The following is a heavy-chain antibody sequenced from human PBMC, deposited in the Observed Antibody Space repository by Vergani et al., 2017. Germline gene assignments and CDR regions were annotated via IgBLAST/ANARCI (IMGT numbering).Heavy chain of an antibody. CDR2: INPSGGST. CDR1: GYTFTNYY. Sequence: QVLLVQSGAEVKKPGASVRVSCKTSGYTFTNYYIHWVRQAPGQGLEWMGIINPSGGSTTYAQQFQGRLTMTRDTSTSTVYMDLSNLRSEDTAVYYCARPHGDILPPDPRCLDYWGQGTLVTVSS. J-gene: IGHJ4*02. V-gene: IGHV1-46*03. D-gene: IGHD4-17*01. CDR3: ARPHGDILPPDPRCLDY.